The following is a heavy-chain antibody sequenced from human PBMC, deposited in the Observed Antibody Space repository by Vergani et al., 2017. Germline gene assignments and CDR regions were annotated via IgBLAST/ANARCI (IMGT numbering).Heavy chain of an antibody. CDR2: INHSGST. D-gene: IGHD6-13*01. CDR1: GGSFSGYY. CDR3: ARGQGSSWYLYYYYGMDV. Sequence: QVQLQESGPGLVKPSQTLSLTCTVYGGSFSGYYWSWIRQPPGKGLEWIGEINHSGSTNYNPSLKSRVTISVDTSKNQFSLKLSSVTAADTAVYYCARGQGSSWYLYYYYGMDVWGQGTTVTVSS. J-gene: IGHJ6*02. V-gene: IGHV4-34*09.